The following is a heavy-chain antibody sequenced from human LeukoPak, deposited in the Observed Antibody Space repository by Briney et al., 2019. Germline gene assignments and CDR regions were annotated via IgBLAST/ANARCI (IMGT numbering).Heavy chain of an antibody. CDR3: ARVPIRGYSQFKVDKCYYYYMDV. Sequence: GGSLRLSCAASGFTFSDYYMSWIRQAPGKGLEWVSYISSSGSTIYYADSVKGRFTISRDNAKNSLYLQMNSLRAEDTAVYYCARVPIRGYSQFKVDKCYYYYMDVWGKGTTVTISS. CDR1: GFTFSDYY. CDR2: ISSSGSTI. J-gene: IGHJ6*03. D-gene: IGHD3-10*01. V-gene: IGHV3-11*01.